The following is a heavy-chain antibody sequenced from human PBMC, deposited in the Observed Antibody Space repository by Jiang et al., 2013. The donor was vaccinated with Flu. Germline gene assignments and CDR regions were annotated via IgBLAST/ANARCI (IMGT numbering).Heavy chain of an antibody. CDR2: ISAHDGNT. Sequence: GAEVKKPGASVRVSCKASGYTLSSYGVTWVRQAPGQGLEWMGWISAHDGNTNYAEKFQGRVTMTTDTSTNIAYMELRSLRSDDTAVYFCARADYYDFRSGYYTLYNAMDVWGQGTTVTVSS. CDR1: GYTLSSYG. J-gene: IGHJ6*02. V-gene: IGHV1-18*01. D-gene: IGHD3-3*01. CDR3: ARADYYDFRSGYYTLYNAMDV.